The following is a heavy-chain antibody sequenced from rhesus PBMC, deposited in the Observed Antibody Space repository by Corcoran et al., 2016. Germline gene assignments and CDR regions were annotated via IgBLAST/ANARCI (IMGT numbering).Heavy chain of an antibody. CDR1: GYTFTSYY. V-gene: IGHV1-1*01. J-gene: IGHJ1*01. CDR3: TREGIRERYFEF. Sequence: QVQLVQSGAEIKQPGASVKLSCKASGYTFTSYYMHWVRQAPVQGLEWIGLISPYNGNKVYAQNFQGRVTITTDTSTSTGYMELSSLRSEDTAVYYCTREGIRERYFEFWGQGALVTVSS. CDR2: ISPYNGNK. D-gene: IGHD5-42*01.